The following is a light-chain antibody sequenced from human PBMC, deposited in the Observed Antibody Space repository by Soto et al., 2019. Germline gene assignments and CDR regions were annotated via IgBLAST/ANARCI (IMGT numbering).Light chain of an antibody. V-gene: IGKV3-20*01. Sequence: ESVLTQSPGTLSLSPGESATLSCRASQSVDSRYLAWYQQKRAQAPRLLLYGTSSRAVGVPDRFSGSGSGTEFTLTISRLEPEDFAVYYCQQYGNSPRYSFGQGTKVDI. J-gene: IGKJ2*01. CDR1: QSVDSRY. CDR3: QQYGNSPRYS. CDR2: GTS.